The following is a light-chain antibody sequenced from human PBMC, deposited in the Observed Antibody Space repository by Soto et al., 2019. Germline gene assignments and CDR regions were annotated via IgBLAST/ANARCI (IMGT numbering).Light chain of an antibody. J-gene: IGKJ1*01. V-gene: IGKV3-20*01. CDR1: QSLSSTY. CDR2: VAS. Sequence: IVLTQSPGTLSLSPGERATLSCRASQSLSSTYLAWYQQKPGQAPRLLIYVASNRATGIPDRFSGSGSGTDFTLTITRLEPEDVAVYYCQQYGSSPLTFGQGTKVEIK. CDR3: QQYGSSPLT.